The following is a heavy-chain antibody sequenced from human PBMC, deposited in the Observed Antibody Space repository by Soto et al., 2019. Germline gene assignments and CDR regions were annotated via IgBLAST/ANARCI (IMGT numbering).Heavy chain of an antibody. V-gene: IGHV4-31*03. J-gene: IGHJ6*02. CDR3: ARDLAVVVPTREGYYYGMDV. CDR2: IYYSGST. D-gene: IGHD2-2*01. Sequence: SETLSLTCTVSGGSISSGGYYWSWIRQHPGKGLEWIGYIYYSGSTYYNPALKSRVTISVDTSKNQFSLKLSSVTAADTAVYYCARDLAVVVPTREGYYYGMDVWGQGTTVTVSS. CDR1: GGSISSGGYY.